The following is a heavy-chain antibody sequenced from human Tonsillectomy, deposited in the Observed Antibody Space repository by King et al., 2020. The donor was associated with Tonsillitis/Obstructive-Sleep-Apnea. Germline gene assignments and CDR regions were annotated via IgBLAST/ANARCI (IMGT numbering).Heavy chain of an antibody. CDR2: IYPGDSDT. V-gene: IGHV5-51*01. Sequence: QLVQSGAEVKKPGESLKISCKGSGYSFTSYWIGWVRQMPGKGLEWMGIIYPGDSDTRYSPSFQGQVTISADKSISTAYLKWSSLKASAPAMFYCGVXLXSXXXXXXWXXXTLVTVSS. D-gene: IGHD4/OR15-4a*01. CDR1: GYSFTSYW. CDR3: GVXLXSXXXXXX. J-gene: IGHJ4*01.